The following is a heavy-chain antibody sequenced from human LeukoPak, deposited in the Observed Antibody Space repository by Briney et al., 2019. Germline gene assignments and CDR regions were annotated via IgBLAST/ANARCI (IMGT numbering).Heavy chain of an antibody. V-gene: IGHV4-34*01. Sequence: SETLSLTCAVYSWSFSGYYWSWIRQPPGKGLEWIGEINHSGSTNYNPSLKSRVTISVDTSKNQFSLKLSSVTAADTAVYYCARARWLQLKSFDYWGQGTLVTVSS. CDR1: SWSFSGYY. CDR2: INHSGST. CDR3: ARARWLQLKSFDY. D-gene: IGHD5-24*01. J-gene: IGHJ4*02.